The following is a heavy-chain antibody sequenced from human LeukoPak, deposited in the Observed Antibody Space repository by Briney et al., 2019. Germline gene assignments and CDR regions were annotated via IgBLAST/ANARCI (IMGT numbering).Heavy chain of an antibody. Sequence: GGSLRLSCAASGFTFSSYAMSWVRQAPGKGLEWVSAISGSAGSTYYADSVKGRFTISRDTSKNTLPLQMNSLRDEDTAVYYCSSWLGDLLLSLWGQGTMVTVSS. CDR2: ISGSAGST. V-gene: IGHV3-23*01. CDR1: GFTFSSYA. D-gene: IGHD6-19*01. CDR3: SSWLGDLLLSL. J-gene: IGHJ3*01.